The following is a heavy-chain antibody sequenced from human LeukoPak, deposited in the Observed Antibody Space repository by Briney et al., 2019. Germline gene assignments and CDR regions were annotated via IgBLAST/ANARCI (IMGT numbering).Heavy chain of an antibody. CDR1: GGFISSGGYY. V-gene: IGHV4-61*02. D-gene: IGHD3-22*01. CDR2: IYTGGST. CDR3: ARDRSSGYYYHP. Sequence: SETLSLTCSVSGGFISSGGYYWSWLRQPAGKGLEWIGRIYTGGSTNYNPSLKSRVTMSVDTSKNQFSLKLSSVTAADTAVYYCARDRSSGYYYHPWGQGTLVTVSS. J-gene: IGHJ5*02.